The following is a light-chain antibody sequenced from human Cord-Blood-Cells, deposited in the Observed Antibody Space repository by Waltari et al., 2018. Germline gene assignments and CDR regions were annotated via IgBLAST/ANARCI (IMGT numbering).Light chain of an antibody. CDR3: QQRSNWGVT. CDR2: AAS. CDR1: QSVSSY. J-gene: IGKJ5*01. Sequence: EIVLTQSPATRSLSPGERATLSCRASQSVSSYLAWYQQKPGQSPRLLISAASNRATGIPVRLRGSGSGTDVTLTISSLEPEDFAVYYCQQRSNWGVTFGQGTRLEIK. V-gene: IGKV3-11*01.